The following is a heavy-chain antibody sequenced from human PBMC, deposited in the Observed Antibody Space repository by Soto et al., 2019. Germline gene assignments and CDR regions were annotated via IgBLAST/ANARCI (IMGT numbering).Heavy chain of an antibody. CDR1: GFTFSTYW. CDR3: ARGSAAAAN. CDR2: IRPDGTEK. V-gene: IGHV3-7*01. J-gene: IGHJ4*02. Sequence: GGSLRLSCAGSGFTFSTYWMSWVRQAPGKGLEWVANIRPDGTEKNYVDSVKGRFTISRDNAKNSLYLQMNSLRAEDAAVYYCARGSAAAANWGQGTLVTVSS. D-gene: IGHD6-13*01.